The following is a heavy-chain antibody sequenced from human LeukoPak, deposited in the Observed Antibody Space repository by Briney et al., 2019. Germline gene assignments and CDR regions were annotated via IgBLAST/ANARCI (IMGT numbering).Heavy chain of an antibody. J-gene: IGHJ6*02. D-gene: IGHD2-15*01. CDR2: ISYDGSNK. V-gene: IGHV3-30*04. CDR3: ARAVVAAESVYYGMDV. Sequence: PGGSLRLSCAASGFTFSSYAMHWVRQAPGKGLEWVAVISYDGSNKYYADSVKGRFTISRDNSKNTLYLQMNSLRAEDTAVYYCARAVVAAESVYYGMDVWGQGTTVTVSS. CDR1: GFTFSSYA.